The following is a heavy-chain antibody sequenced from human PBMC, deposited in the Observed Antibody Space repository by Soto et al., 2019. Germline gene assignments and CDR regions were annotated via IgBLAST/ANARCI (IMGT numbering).Heavy chain of an antibody. CDR1: GYTFTSYD. V-gene: IGHV1-8*01. D-gene: IGHD3-3*01. J-gene: IGHJ6*02. CDR3: ARLYDFWSGKPSYGMDV. CDR2: MNPNSGNT. Sequence: ASVNVSCKASGYTFTSYDINWVRQATGQGLEWMGWMNPNSGNTGYAQKFQGRVTMTRNTSISTAYMELSSLRSEDTAVYYCARLYDFWSGKPSYGMDVWGQGTTVTVSS.